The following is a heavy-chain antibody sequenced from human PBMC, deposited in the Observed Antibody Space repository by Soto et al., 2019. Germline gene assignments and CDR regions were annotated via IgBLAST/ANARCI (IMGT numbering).Heavy chain of an antibody. CDR1: GYTFTSYG. J-gene: IGHJ4*02. D-gene: IGHD2-15*01. CDR2: ISAYNGNT. Sequence: GASVKVSCKASGYTFTSYGISWVRQAPGQGLEWMGWISAYNGNTNYAQKLQGRVTMTTDTSTSTAYMELRSLRSDDTAVYYCARVNIVVVVAATDLWYFDYWGQGTLVTVSS. V-gene: IGHV1-18*01. CDR3: ARVNIVVVVAATDLWYFDY.